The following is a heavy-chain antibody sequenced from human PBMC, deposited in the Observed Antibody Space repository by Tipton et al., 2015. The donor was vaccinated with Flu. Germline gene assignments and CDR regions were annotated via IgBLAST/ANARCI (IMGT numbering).Heavy chain of an antibody. Sequence: TLSLTCTVSGGSISSYYWSWTRQPAGKGLEWIGRIYTSGSTNYNPYLKSRVTMSVATSKNQFSLKLSSVTAADTAVYYCAGGGAADGFYYYYGLDVWGQGTTVNVTS. CDR3: AGGGAADGFYYYYGLDV. V-gene: IGHV4-4*07. CDR2: IYTSGST. J-gene: IGHJ6*02. D-gene: IGHD6-13*01. CDR1: GGSISSYY.